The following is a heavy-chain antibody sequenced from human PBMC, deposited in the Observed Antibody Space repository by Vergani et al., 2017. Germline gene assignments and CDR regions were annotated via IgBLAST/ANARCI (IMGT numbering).Heavy chain of an antibody. D-gene: IGHD1-26*01. Sequence: EVQLVESGGGLVQPGRSLGLSCAASGFTFDDYAMHWVRQAPGKGLEWVSGISWNSGSIGYADSVKGRFTISRDNAKNSLYLQMNSLRAEDTALYYCAKDFSSSPIVGADYYYYYGMDVWGQGTTVTVSS. V-gene: IGHV3-9*01. CDR3: AKDFSSSPIVGADYYYYYGMDV. J-gene: IGHJ6*02. CDR1: GFTFDDYA. CDR2: ISWNSGSI.